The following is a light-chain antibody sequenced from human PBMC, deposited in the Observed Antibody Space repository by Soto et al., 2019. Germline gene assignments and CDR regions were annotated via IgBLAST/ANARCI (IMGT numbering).Light chain of an antibody. CDR3: SSYTSRGTLV. J-gene: IGLJ3*02. Sequence: QSVLTQPASVSGSPGQSITISCTGTTSDIGAYNYVSWYQHNPGNAPKLMIYEVTVRPSGVSSRFSGSKSASTASLTITGLHSDDEADYYCSSYTSRGTLVFGGGTKLTVL. V-gene: IGLV2-14*01. CDR1: TSDIGAYNY. CDR2: EVT.